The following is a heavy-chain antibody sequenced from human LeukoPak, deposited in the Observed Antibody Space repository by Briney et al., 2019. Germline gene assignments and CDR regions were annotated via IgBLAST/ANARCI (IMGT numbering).Heavy chain of an antibody. J-gene: IGHJ4*02. CDR1: GGSISSSSYY. CDR3: ARDVKYCSSTSCYVGFDY. CDR2: IYYSGST. V-gene: IGHV4-39*07. D-gene: IGHD2-2*01. Sequence: SETLSLTCTVSGGSISSSSYYWGWIRQPPGKGLEWIGSIYYSGSTYYNPSLKSRVTISVDTSKNQFSLKLSSVTAADTAVYYCARDVKYCSSTSCYVGFDYWGQGTLVTVSS.